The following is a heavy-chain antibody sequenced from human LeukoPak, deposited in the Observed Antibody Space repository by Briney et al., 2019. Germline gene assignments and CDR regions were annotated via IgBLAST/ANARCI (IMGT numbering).Heavy chain of an antibody. Sequence: SQTLSLTCTVSGGSISSGGYYWSWIRQHPGKGLEWIGYNYYSGSTYYNPSLKSRVTISVDTSKNQFSLKLSSVTAADTAVYYCARLNRYYDILTGWDYYFDYWGQGTLVTVSS. V-gene: IGHV4-31*03. D-gene: IGHD3-9*01. J-gene: IGHJ4*02. CDR3: ARLNRYYDILTGWDYYFDY. CDR2: NYYSGST. CDR1: GGSISSGGYY.